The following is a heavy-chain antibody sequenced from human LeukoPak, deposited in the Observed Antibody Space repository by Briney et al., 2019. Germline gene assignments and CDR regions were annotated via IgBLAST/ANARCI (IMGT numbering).Heavy chain of an antibody. V-gene: IGHV4-39*07. Sequence: SETLSLTCTVSSGSISTSNYYWGWVRQPPGKALEWIGNIFYYSPSLKSRVTISVDTSKNQFSLNLTSVTAADTAVYYCARGRRYCSSTSCYFYYYYMDVWGKGTTVTVSS. CDR2: IFY. CDR1: SGSISTSNYY. J-gene: IGHJ6*03. CDR3: ARGRRYCSSTSCYFYYYYMDV. D-gene: IGHD2-2*01.